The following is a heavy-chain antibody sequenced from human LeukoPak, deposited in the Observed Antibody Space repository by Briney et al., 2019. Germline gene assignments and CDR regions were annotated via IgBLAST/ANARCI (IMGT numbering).Heavy chain of an antibody. Sequence: PSETLSLSCTVSGGSISSWYWSWIRQPPGKGLEWIGYIYDSGNTNYNPSLKTRVTISVDTSKNQLSLNLSSVTAADTAVYYCASSITVIAGLDHNWFDPWGQGTLVTVSS. CDR1: GGSISSWY. CDR3: ASSITVIAGLDHNWFDP. V-gene: IGHV4-59*08. D-gene: IGHD3-22*01. CDR2: IYDSGNT. J-gene: IGHJ5*02.